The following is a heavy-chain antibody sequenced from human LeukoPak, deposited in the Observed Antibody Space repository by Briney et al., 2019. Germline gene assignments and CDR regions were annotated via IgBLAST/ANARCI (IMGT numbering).Heavy chain of an antibody. Sequence: GGSLRLSCAASGFTFSSYSMNWVRQAPGKGLEWVSYISSSSSTIYYADSVKGRFTISRDNAKNSLYLQMNSLRAEDTAVYYCARRRYSGSSQHFDYWGQGTLVTVSS. V-gene: IGHV3-48*04. CDR1: GFTFSSYS. CDR2: ISSSSSTI. D-gene: IGHD1-26*01. J-gene: IGHJ4*02. CDR3: ARRRYSGSSQHFDY.